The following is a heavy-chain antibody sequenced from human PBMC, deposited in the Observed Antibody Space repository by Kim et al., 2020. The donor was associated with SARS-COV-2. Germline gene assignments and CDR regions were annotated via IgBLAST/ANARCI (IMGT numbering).Heavy chain of an antibody. CDR3: AKDNTMTTWGRYYYGMDV. V-gene: IGHV3-23*01. D-gene: IGHD4-17*01. J-gene: IGHJ6*02. Sequence: RGRFTISRDNSKNALYLQMNSLRAVDTAVYYCAKDNTMTTWGRYYYGMDVWGQGTTVTVSS.